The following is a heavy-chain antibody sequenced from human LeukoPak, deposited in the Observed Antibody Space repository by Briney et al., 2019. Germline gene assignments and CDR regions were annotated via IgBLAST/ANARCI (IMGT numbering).Heavy chain of an antibody. V-gene: IGHV4-59*01. J-gene: IGHJ4*02. CDR3: ARGISSGYYFDY. CDR2: IYYSGST. CDR1: GGSISSYY. Sequence: SETLSLTCTVSGGSISSYYWSWIRQPPGKGLEWIGYIYYSGSTNYNPSLKSRVTISVDTSKNQFSLKLSSVTAADTAVYYCARGISSGYYFDYWDQGTLVTVSS. D-gene: IGHD3-22*01.